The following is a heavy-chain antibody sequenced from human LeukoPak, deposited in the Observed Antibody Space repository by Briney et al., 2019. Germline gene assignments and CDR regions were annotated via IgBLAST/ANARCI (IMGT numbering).Heavy chain of an antibody. D-gene: IGHD5-24*01. CDR2: IYHSGST. CDR3: ARDSGRGWFDY. CDR1: GGSISSSSYY. V-gene: IGHV4-30-2*01. Sequence: PSETLSLTCTVSGGSISSSSYYWGWIRQPPGKGLEWIGYIYHSGSTYYNPSLKSRVTISVDRSKNQFSLKLSSVTAADTAVYYCARDSGRGWFDYWGQGTLVTVSS. J-gene: IGHJ4*02.